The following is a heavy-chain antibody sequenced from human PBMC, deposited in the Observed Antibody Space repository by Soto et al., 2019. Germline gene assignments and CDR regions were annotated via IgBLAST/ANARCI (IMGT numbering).Heavy chain of an antibody. CDR1: AGSISTINYY. CDR2: ISYSGST. CDR3: ARSAQWDGFDP. V-gene: IGHV4-31*03. J-gene: IGHJ3*01. Sequence: QVQLQESGPGLVRPSQTLSLTCTVSAGSISTINYYWSWIRQHPEKGLEWIGYISYSGSTFYHSSLKSRVTISLYTSKNQFSLTLTSVTAADTAVYYCARSAQWDGFDPWGQGTMVTVSS. D-gene: IGHD2-8*01.